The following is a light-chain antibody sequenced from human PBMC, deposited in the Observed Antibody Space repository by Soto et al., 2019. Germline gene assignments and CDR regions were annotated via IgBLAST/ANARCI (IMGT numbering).Light chain of an antibody. CDR1: SSNIGSNY. CDR2: SNN. CDR3: AAWDDSLSGTV. Sequence: VVTQPPSASGTPGQRVTISCSGSSSNIGSNYVYWYQQLPGTAPKLLIYSNNQRPSGVPDRFSGSKSGTSASLAISGLRSEDEADYYCAAWDDSLSGTVFGGGTKLTVL. V-gene: IGLV1-47*02. J-gene: IGLJ2*01.